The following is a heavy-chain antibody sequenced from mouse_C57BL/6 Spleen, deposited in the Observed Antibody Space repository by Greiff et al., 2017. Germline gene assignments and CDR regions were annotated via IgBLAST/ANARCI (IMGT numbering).Heavy chain of an antibody. D-gene: IGHD2-4*01. Sequence: EVQLQQSGTVLARPGASVTMSCKTSGYTFTSYWMHWVKQRPGQGLEWIGAIYPGNSDTSYNQKFKGKAKLTAVTSASTAYIEISSLTTEDSAVYYCTREGDYDEAYWGQGTLVTVSA. V-gene: IGHV1-5*01. CDR1: GYTFTSYW. J-gene: IGHJ3*01. CDR3: TREGDYDEAY. CDR2: IYPGNSDT.